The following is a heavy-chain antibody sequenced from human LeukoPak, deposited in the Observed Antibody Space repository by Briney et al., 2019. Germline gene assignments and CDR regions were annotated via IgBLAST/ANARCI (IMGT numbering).Heavy chain of an antibody. V-gene: IGHV5-51*01. Sequence: NHGESLKVSCKGSGYTFTTYWIGWVRPMPGKRLEWSGIVQPGDSDTRYSPSIRGQVRFSADRSINTVYLQWSSLKASDTGIYYCARRVISHGAFDVWGRGTMVTVSS. CDR1: GYTFTTYW. CDR2: VQPGDSDT. CDR3: ARRVISHGAFDV. D-gene: IGHD2/OR15-2a*01. J-gene: IGHJ3*01.